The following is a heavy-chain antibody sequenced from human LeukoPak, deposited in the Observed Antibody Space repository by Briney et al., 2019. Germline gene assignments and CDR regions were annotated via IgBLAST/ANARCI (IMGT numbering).Heavy chain of an antibody. V-gene: IGHV4-39*07. Sequence: SETLSLTCTVSGGSISSSSYYWGWIRQPPGKGLEWIGSIYYSGSTYYNPSLKSRVTISVDTSKNQFSLKLSSVTAADTTVYYCARMVPGSYYAYYFDYWGQGTLVTVSS. J-gene: IGHJ4*02. CDR2: IYYSGST. CDR3: ARMVPGSYYAYYFDY. D-gene: IGHD1-26*01. CDR1: GGSISSSSYY.